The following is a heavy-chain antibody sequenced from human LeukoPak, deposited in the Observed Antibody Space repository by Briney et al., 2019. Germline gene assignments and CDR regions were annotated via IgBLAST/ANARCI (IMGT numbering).Heavy chain of an antibody. V-gene: IGHV3-49*03. CDR3: TSLLLRDGYNPFDY. Sequence: GGSLRLSCTAPGFTFGDYAMDWFRQAPGKGLEWVSFIRSKAYGGTTEYAASVKGRFTISRDDSKSIAYLQMNSLKTDDTGVYYCTSLLLRDGYNPFDYWGQGTLVTVSS. CDR1: GFTFGDYA. CDR2: IRSKAYGGTT. D-gene: IGHD5-24*01. J-gene: IGHJ4*02.